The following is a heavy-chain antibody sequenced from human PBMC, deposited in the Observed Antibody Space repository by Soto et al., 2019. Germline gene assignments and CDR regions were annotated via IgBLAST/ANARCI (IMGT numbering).Heavy chain of an antibody. CDR1: GGSISGYY. Sequence: ETLSLTCTVSGGSISGYYWSWIRQPPGKGLEWIGYIYYTGSTNYNPSLRSRVTISVDTYRTQVSLWLSSVTAADTAVYYFARQRTGGTTSAFDIWGQGTMVTVSS. J-gene: IGHJ3*02. V-gene: IGHV4-59*08. D-gene: IGHD1-1*01. CDR3: ARQRTGGTTSAFDI. CDR2: IYYTGST.